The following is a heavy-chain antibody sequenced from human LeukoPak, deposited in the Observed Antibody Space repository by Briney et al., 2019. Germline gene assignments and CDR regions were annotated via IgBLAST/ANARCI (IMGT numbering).Heavy chain of an antibody. CDR3: AKYGPQDSGSSHFDY. V-gene: IGHV3-23*01. J-gene: IGHJ4*02. CDR1: GFTFSSYA. D-gene: IGHD1-26*01. Sequence: GGSLRLSCAASGFTFSSYAMSWVRQAPGKGLEWVSAIRDSGSSTHYADSVKGRFTTSRDNSKNTLFLQMNSLRAEDTAIYYCAKYGPQDSGSSHFDYWGQGALVTISS. CDR2: IRDSGSST.